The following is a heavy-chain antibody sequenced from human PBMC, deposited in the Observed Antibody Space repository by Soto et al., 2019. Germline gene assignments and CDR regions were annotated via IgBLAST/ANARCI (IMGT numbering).Heavy chain of an antibody. D-gene: IGHD6-19*01. Sequence: QVQLQESGPGLVKPSQTLSLTCTVSGGSISSGGYYWSWIRQHPGKGLEWIGYNYYSGSTYYNPSLKSRVTTSVDTSKNQFSLKLSSVTAADTAVYYCARAVAVAGENESFDYWGQGTLVTVSS. CDR3: ARAVAVAGENESFDY. CDR1: GGSISSGGYY. V-gene: IGHV4-31*03. J-gene: IGHJ4*02. CDR2: NYYSGST.